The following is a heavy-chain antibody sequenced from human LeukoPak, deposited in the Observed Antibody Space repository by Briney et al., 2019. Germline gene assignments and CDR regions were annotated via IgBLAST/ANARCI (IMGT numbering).Heavy chain of an antibody. J-gene: IGHJ5*02. V-gene: IGHV5-51*01. CDR1: GYSFTSYW. CDR2: IYPGDSDT. CDR3: ARVEVATAHNWFAP. D-gene: IGHD5-12*01. Sequence: GESLKISCKGSGYSFTSYWIGWVRQIPGKGLEWMRIIYPGDSDTRYSPSFQGQVTISADKSISTAYLQWSSLKASDTAMYYCARVEVATAHNWFAPWGQGTLVTVSS.